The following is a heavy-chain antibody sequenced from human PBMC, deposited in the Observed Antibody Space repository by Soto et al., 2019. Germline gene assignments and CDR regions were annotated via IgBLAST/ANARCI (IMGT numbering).Heavy chain of an antibody. CDR2: INPSSSAT. D-gene: IGHD2-15*01. Sequence: GASVKVSCKASGYTITSYYMHWVRQAPGQGLEWMGIINPSSSATRYSQKFQGRVTMTRDVSTSTVYMEMSGLRSEDTAVYYCARGYCSSGNCYRLYYHDMDVWGQGTTVTVSS. J-gene: IGHJ6*02. V-gene: IGHV1-46*01. CDR3: ARGYCSSGNCYRLYYHDMDV. CDR1: GYTITSYY.